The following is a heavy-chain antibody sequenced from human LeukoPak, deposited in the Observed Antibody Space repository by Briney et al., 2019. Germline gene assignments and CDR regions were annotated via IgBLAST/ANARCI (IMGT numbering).Heavy chain of an antibody. Sequence: SETLSLTCTVSGGSISSSSYYWGWIRQPPGKGLEWIGSIYYNGSTYYNPSLKSRVTISVDTSKNQFSLKLSSVTAADTAVYYCARYSSSYSGFDYWGQGTLVTVSS. J-gene: IGHJ4*02. CDR2: IYYNGST. CDR3: ARYSSSYSGFDY. V-gene: IGHV4-39*07. CDR1: GGSISSSSYY. D-gene: IGHD6-6*01.